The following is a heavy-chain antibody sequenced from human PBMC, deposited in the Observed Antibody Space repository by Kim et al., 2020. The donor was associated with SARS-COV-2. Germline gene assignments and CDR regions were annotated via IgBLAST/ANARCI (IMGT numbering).Heavy chain of an antibody. J-gene: IGHJ4*02. D-gene: IGHD4-17*01. CDR3: AKRTGTTVTTSGDY. CDR1: GFTFNNYA. CDR2: ISGSGSST. V-gene: IGHV3-23*01. Sequence: GGSLRLSCAASGFTFNNYAMSWVRQAPGKGLEWVSGISGSGSSTYHADSVKGRFTISRDNSKNTLYLQMNSLRAEDTAVYYCAKRTGTTVTTSGDYLGQGTLVTVSS.